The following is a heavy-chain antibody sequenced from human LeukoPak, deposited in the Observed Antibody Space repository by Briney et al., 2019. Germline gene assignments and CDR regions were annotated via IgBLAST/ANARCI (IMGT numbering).Heavy chain of an antibody. Sequence: PGGSLRLSCAASGFPFSTYWMHWVRQAPGKGLVWVSRINPDGRSTTYAGSVKGRFTISRGNAKNTLYLQMNSLRVEDTAVYYCATGGIDSRYYFDNWGQGTLVTVSS. CDR2: INPDGRST. J-gene: IGHJ4*02. D-gene: IGHD3-10*01. CDR3: ATGGIDSRYYFDN. CDR1: GFPFSTYW. V-gene: IGHV3-74*03.